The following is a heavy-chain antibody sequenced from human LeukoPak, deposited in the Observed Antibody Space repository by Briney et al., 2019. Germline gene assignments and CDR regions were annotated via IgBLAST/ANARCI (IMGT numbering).Heavy chain of an antibody. Sequence: AETLSLTCSVSGVSLSSYYWSWLRQPPGKGLEWIGYNYYSGSTNYNPSLKSRVTISVDTSKNQFSLKLRSVTAADTAVYYCARDRYYYDSSRTRWFDPWGQGTLVTVSS. J-gene: IGHJ5*02. V-gene: IGHV4-59*01. CDR2: NYYSGST. CDR1: GVSLSSYY. CDR3: ARDRYYYDSSRTRWFDP. D-gene: IGHD3-22*01.